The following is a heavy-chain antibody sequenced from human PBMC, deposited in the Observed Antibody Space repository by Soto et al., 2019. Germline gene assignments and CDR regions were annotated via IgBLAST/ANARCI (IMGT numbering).Heavy chain of an antibody. D-gene: IGHD3-10*01. Sequence: QVQLQESGPGLVKPSQTLSLTCTVSGGSISSGDYYWSWIRQPPGKGLEGIGYIYYSGSTYYNPSLKSRVTISVDTSKNQFSLKLSSVTAADTAVYYCARDGSYGSGSGRPYNWFDPWGQGTLVTVSS. CDR2: IYYSGST. J-gene: IGHJ5*02. CDR1: GGSISSGDYY. CDR3: ARDGSYGSGSGRPYNWFDP. V-gene: IGHV4-30-4*01.